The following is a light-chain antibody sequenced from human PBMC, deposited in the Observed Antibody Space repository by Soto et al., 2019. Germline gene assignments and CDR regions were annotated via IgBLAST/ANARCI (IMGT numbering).Light chain of an antibody. CDR2: ATS. CDR3: QHYGSSPLT. V-gene: IGKV3-20*01. Sequence: EIVLTQSPGTLSLSPGERATLSCRASQSVSSSCLAWYQQKPGQAPRLLIYATSTRATGIPDRFSGGGSGTEFTLTISRLEPEDFAVYYCQHYGSSPLTFGGGTKVEIK. CDR1: QSVSSSC. J-gene: IGKJ4*01.